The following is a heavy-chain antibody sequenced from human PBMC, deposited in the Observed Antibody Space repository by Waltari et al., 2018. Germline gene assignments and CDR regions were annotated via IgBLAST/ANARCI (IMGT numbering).Heavy chain of an antibody. CDR1: GFTFSSYA. D-gene: IGHD2-15*01. Sequence: EVQLLESGGGLVQPGGSLRLSCAASGFTFSSYAMSWVRQAPGKGLEWVSGMSGSGGSTYYADSVKGRFTISRDNSKNTLYLQMNSLRAEDTAVYYCAKLPDRNSDNWFDPWGQGTLVTVSS. V-gene: IGHV3-23*01. CDR3: AKLPDRNSDNWFDP. J-gene: IGHJ5*02. CDR2: MSGSGGST.